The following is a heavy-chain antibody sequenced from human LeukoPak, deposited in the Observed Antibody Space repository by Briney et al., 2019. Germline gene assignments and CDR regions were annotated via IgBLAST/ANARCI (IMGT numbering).Heavy chain of an antibody. CDR1: GFTFSSYS. D-gene: IGHD6-6*01. J-gene: IGHJ4*02. CDR3: ARASSSVRPNFDY. Sequence: GGSLRLSCAASGFTFSSYSMNWVRQAPGKGLEWVSYIKGRFTISRDNAKNSLYLQMNSLRAEDTAVYYCARASSSVRPNFDYWGQGTLVTVSS. V-gene: IGHV3-21*05. CDR2: I.